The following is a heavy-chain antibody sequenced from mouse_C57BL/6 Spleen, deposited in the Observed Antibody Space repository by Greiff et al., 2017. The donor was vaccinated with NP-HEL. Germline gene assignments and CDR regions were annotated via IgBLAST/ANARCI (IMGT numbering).Heavy chain of an antibody. J-gene: IGHJ3*01. CDR2: IYPGDGDT. D-gene: IGHD2-3*01. Sequence: VQLQQSGPELVKPGASVKISCKASGYAFSSSWMNWVKQRPGKGLEWIGRIYPGDGDTNYNGKFKGKATLTADKSSSTAYMQLSSLTSEDSAVYCCASKGGDGYHAWFAYWGQGTLVTVSA. V-gene: IGHV1-82*01. CDR1: GYAFSSSW. CDR3: ASKGGDGYHAWFAY.